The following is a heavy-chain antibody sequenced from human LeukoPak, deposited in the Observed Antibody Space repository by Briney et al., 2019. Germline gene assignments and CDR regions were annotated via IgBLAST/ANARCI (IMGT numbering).Heavy chain of an antibody. V-gene: IGHV4-4*08. J-gene: IGHJ5*02. Sequence: PSETLSLTCTVSGGSISSYYWSWIRQPPGKGLEWIGRIYTSGSTNYNPSLKSRVTISVDTSKNQFSLKLSSVTAADTAVYYCASSVRGYCSGGSCPNWFDPWGQGTLVTVSS. CDR1: GGSISSYY. D-gene: IGHD2-15*01. CDR2: IYTSGST. CDR3: ASSVRGYCSGGSCPNWFDP.